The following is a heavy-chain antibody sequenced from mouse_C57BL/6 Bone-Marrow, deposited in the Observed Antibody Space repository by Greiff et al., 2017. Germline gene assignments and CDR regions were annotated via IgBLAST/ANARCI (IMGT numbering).Heavy chain of an antibody. D-gene: IGHD1-1*01. J-gene: IGHJ1*03. CDR2: IWTGGGT. CDR3: ARDSHYYGSLHWYFDV. CDR1: GFSLTSYA. Sequence: VKLQESGPGLVAPSQSLSITCTVSGFSLTSYAISWVRQPPGKGLEWLGVIWTGGGTNYNSALKSRLSISKDNSKSQVFLKMNSLQTDDTARYYCARDSHYYGSLHWYFDVWGTGTTVTVSS. V-gene: IGHV2-9-1*01.